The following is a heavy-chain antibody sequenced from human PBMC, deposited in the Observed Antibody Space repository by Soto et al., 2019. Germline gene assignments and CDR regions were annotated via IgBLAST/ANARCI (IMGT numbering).Heavy chain of an antibody. CDR2: IIAYNGNT. CDR1: GYTFTSYG. V-gene: IGHV1-18*04. J-gene: IGHJ4*02. Sequence: QVQLVQSGAEVKKPGASVKVSCKASGYTFTSYGISWVRQAPGQGLEWMGRIIAYNGNTNYAQKLQCRVTMTTDTSTSTAYMELRSLRSDDTAVYYCARDRAYYYDSSGYYYNYWGQGTLVTVSA. D-gene: IGHD3-22*01. CDR3: ARDRAYYYDSSGYYYNY.